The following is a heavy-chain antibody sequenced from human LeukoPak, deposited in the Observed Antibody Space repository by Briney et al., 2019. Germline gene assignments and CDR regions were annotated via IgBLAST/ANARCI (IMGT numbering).Heavy chain of an antibody. CDR1: GFTFSSYE. V-gene: IGHV3-48*03. CDR2: ISSSGSTI. Sequence: GGSLRLSCAASGFTFSSYEMNWVRQAPGKGLEWVSYISSSGSTIYYADSVKGRFTISRVNAKNSLYLQMNSLRAEDTAVYYCARDPDSHYYDSSGYDYYFDYWGQGTLVTVSS. CDR3: ARDPDSHYYDSSGYDYYFDY. J-gene: IGHJ4*02. D-gene: IGHD3-22*01.